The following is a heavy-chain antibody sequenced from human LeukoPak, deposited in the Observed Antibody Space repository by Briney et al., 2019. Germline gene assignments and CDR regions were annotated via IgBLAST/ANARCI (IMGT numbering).Heavy chain of an antibody. CDR2: IYYSGST. Sequence: SETLSLTCTVSGVSISSYYWSWIRQPPGKGLEWIGYIYYSGSTNYNPSLKSRVTISVDTSKNQFSLKLSSVTAVDTAVYYCARALPYSSSWFDYWGQGTLVTVSS. CDR3: ARALPYSSSWFDY. D-gene: IGHD6-13*01. V-gene: IGHV4-59*01. CDR1: GVSISSYY. J-gene: IGHJ4*02.